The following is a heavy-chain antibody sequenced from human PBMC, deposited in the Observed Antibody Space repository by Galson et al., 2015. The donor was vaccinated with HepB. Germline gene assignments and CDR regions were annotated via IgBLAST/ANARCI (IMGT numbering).Heavy chain of an antibody. D-gene: IGHD6-19*01. CDR2: ISYDGSNK. CDR3: AKDPYLYSALAGTMAGFDY. Sequence: SLRLSCAASGFTFSNYGMHWVRQAPGKGLEWAAVISYDGSNKYYADSVKGRFTISRDNSKNTLYLQMNSLRAEDTALYYCAKDPYLYSALAGTMAGFDYWGQGTLVTVSS. CDR1: GFTFSNYG. J-gene: IGHJ4*02. V-gene: IGHV3-30*18.